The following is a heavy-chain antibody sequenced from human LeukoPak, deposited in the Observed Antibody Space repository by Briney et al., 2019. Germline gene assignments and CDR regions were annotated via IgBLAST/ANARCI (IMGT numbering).Heavy chain of an antibody. CDR2: IYHSGST. Sequence: PSETLSLTCAVSGGSISSGGYSWSWLRQPPGKGLEWIGYIYHSGSTYYNPSLKSRVTISVDTSKNQFSLKLSSVTAADTAVYYCARVAHDSSGYMEDFDYWGQGTLVTVSS. J-gene: IGHJ4*02. V-gene: IGHV4-30-2*01. D-gene: IGHD3-22*01. CDR3: ARVAHDSSGYMEDFDY. CDR1: GGSISSGGYS.